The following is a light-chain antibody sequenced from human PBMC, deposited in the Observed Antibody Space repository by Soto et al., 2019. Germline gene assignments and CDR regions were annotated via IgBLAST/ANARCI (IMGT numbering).Light chain of an antibody. Sequence: QSALTQPPSTSGTPGQRVTISCSGSSSNIGSNHVYWYQQFPGMAPKLLMYRSDQRPTGVPDRFSGSKSGTSASLAISGLRSDDEADYYCSARDDSLSGVVLGGGTKLTVL. V-gene: IGLV1-47*01. CDR3: SARDDSLSGVV. CDR2: RSD. CDR1: SSNIGSNH. J-gene: IGLJ2*01.